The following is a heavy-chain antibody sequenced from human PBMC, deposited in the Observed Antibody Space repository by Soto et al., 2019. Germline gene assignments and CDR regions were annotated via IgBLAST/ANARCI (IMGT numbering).Heavy chain of an antibody. CDR3: AGGERETTMATV. J-gene: IGHJ6*02. D-gene: IGHD5-18*01. CDR1: GGTLLSYT. Sequence: QVQLVQSGAEVKKPGSSVKVSCKASGGTLLSYTISWVRQAPGQGLEWMGGIIPIFGIAKYAQKFQGRDTITDDEASRVAYMELSSPRPEDTTVYYCAGGERETTMATVWGQGTTVTVSS. V-gene: IGHV1-69*01. CDR2: IIPIFGIA.